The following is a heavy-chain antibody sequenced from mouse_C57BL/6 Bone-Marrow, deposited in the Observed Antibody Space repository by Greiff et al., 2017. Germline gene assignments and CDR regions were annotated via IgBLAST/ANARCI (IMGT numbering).Heavy chain of an antibody. D-gene: IGHD1-1*01. V-gene: IGHV5-6*01. CDR1: GFTFSSYG. CDR3: ARDYYGSGFAY. J-gene: IGHJ3*01. Sequence: EVKLVESGGDLVKPGGSLKLSCAASGFTFSSYGMSWVRQTPDKRLEWVATISSGGSYTYYPDSVKGRFTISRDNAKNTLYLQMGSLKAEDTAMYYCARDYYGSGFAYWGQGTLVTVSA. CDR2: ISSGGSYT.